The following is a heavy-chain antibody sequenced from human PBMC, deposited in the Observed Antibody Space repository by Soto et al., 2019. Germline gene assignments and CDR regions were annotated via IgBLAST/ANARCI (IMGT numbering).Heavy chain of an antibody. J-gene: IGHJ6*02. CDR2: IYYSGST. Sequence: QVRLEESGPGLVEPSETLSLICSVSGGSVNSANYFWNWIRHHPENGLEWIGYIYYSGSTRYNPSFKTRATLSIDTTKDQFSLRLNSVTVADTAVYFCARDADYGGSRGGMDVWGRGTTVTVSS. V-gene: IGHV4-31*03. CDR3: ARDADYGGSRGGMDV. D-gene: IGHD4-17*01. CDR1: GGSVNSANYF.